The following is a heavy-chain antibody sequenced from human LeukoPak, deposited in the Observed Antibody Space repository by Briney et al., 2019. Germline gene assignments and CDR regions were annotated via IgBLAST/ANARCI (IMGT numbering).Heavy chain of an antibody. V-gene: IGHV4-39*01. CDR3: ARSKGSYYY. Sequence: SETLSLTCTVSGGSISSGSYFWDWIRQPPGKGLEWIGSIYHSGSTYYNPSLKSRVTISVDTSNNQFSLKLSSVTAADTAMYYCARSKGSYYYWGQGTLVTVSS. CDR2: IYHSGST. CDR1: GGSISSGSYF. J-gene: IGHJ4*02. D-gene: IGHD3-10*01.